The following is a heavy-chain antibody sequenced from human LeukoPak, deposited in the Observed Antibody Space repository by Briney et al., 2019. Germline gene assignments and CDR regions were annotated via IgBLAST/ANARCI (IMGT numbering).Heavy chain of an antibody. Sequence: GGSLRLSCAASGFTFSSYWMSWVRQAPGKWLEWVANIKQDGSEKYYVDSVKGRFTISRDNAKNSLYLQMNSLRAEDTAVYYCAREGGITMIVVVISEGAFDIWGQGTMVTVSS. CDR1: GFTFSSYW. CDR2: IKQDGSEK. V-gene: IGHV3-7*01. CDR3: AREGGITMIVVVISEGAFDI. J-gene: IGHJ3*02. D-gene: IGHD3-22*01.